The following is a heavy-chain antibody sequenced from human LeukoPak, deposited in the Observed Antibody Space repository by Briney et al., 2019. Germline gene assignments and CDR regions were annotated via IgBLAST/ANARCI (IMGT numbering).Heavy chain of an antibody. CDR1: GFTFSSYG. J-gene: IGHJ4*02. Sequence: GGSLRLSCAASGFTFSSYGMHWVRQAPGKGLEWVAVISYDGSNKFYADSVKGRFTISRDNSKNTLYLQMNSLRAEDTAVYYCASGRYGSGSYEFDYWGQGTLVTVSS. CDR2: ISYDGSNK. V-gene: IGHV3-30*03. CDR3: ASGRYGSGSYEFDY. D-gene: IGHD3-10*01.